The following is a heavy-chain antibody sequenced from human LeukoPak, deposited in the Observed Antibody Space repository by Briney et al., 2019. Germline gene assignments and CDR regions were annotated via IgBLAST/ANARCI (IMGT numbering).Heavy chain of an antibody. V-gene: IGHV4-39*07. D-gene: IGHD2-15*01. CDR3: ARGGQWGVVVAALFDY. Sequence: PSETLSLTCTVSGGSISSSSYYWGWIRQPPGKGLEWIGSIYYSGSTYYNPSLKSRVTISVDTSKNQFSLKLSSVTAADTAVYYCARGGQWGVVVAALFDYWGQGTLVTVSS. CDR2: IYYSGST. CDR1: GGSISSSSYY. J-gene: IGHJ4*02.